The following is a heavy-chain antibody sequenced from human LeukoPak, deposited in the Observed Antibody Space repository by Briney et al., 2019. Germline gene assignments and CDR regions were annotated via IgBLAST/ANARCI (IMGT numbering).Heavy chain of an antibody. CDR2: INTNTGNP. CDR1: GYTFTGYG. Sequence: GASVKVSCRASGYTFTGYGINWVRQAPGQGLEWMGWINTNTGNPTNAQGFTGRFVFSLDTSVSTAYLQISSLKAEDTAVYYCAREPRVSCSGGRCYVDVVDIWGQGTMVTVSS. J-gene: IGHJ3*02. D-gene: IGHD2-15*01. V-gene: IGHV7-4-1*02. CDR3: AREPRVSCSGGRCYVDVVDI.